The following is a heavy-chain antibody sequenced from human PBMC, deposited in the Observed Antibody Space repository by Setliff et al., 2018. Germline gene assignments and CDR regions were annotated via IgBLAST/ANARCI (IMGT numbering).Heavy chain of an antibody. CDR2: INTKTGNP. CDR1: GYTLNNYA. CDR3: ARSSISCYYACNYNYMDV. D-gene: IGHD2-2*01. J-gene: IGHJ6*03. Sequence: ASVKVSCKASGYTLNNYAMNWVRQAPGQGFEWMGWINTKTGNPTYAQDFTGRLVFSLDTSVNTAYLQISSLKAEDTAVYYCARSSISCYYACNYNYMDVWGKGTTVTVSS. V-gene: IGHV7-4-1*02.